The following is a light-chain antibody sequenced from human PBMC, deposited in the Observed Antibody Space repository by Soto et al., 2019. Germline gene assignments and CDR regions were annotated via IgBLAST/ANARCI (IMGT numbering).Light chain of an antibody. J-gene: IGKJ1*01. CDR1: RIVSSSY. Sequence: EIVLTQSPGTLSLSPGERATLSCRASRIVSSSYLAWYQQKVGQAPRLLIYGASSRASGIPDRFSGSGSGTDFTLTISRLEAEHFAVYSCQPYGTSPRTFGQGTKVDIK. V-gene: IGKV3-20*01. CDR2: GAS. CDR3: QPYGTSPRT.